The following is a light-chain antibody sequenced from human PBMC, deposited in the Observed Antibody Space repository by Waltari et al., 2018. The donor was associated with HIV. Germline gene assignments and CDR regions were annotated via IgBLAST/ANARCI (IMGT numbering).Light chain of an antibody. Sequence: SSELTQDPAVSVALGQTVSITCQGDILRNYYASWYQQKPGQAPVLVIYGKNNRPSGIPDRFSGSSSGNTASLTITGAQAEDEADYYCNCRDSSEDDGVFGGGTKVTVL. V-gene: IGLV3-19*01. CDR2: GKN. CDR3: NCRDSSEDDGV. CDR1: ILRNYY. J-gene: IGLJ3*02.